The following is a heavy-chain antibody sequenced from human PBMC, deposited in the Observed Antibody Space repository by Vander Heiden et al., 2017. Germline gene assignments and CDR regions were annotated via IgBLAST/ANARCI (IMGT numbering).Heavy chain of an antibody. CDR1: RFTFSNYA. V-gene: IGHV3-23*01. J-gene: IGHJ4*02. CDR2: ISATGGRA. D-gene: IGHD6-25*01. CDR3: AKDAALLTISATYFDH. Sequence: EVQLLESGGNLVQPGGSLRLPCSASRFTFSNYAMTWVRQGQGKGLEWVSSISATGGRAYSADSVKGRFTISRDNSRNKLYLRLNSLRADDTAVYYCAKDAALLTISATYFDHWGQGTPVTVSS.